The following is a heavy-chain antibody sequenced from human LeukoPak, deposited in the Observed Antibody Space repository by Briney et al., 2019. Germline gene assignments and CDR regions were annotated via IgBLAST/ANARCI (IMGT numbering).Heavy chain of an antibody. CDR1: GFTFSSYA. D-gene: IGHD6-19*01. Sequence: GGSLTLTCSASGFTFSSYAMHWVRPAPGKGLEYVSAISSNGGSTYYANSVKGRFTISRDNSKNTLYLQMGSLRAEDMAVYYCARGPRIAVAGSFDYWGQGTLVTVSS. V-gene: IGHV3-64*01. CDR3: ARGPRIAVAGSFDY. CDR2: ISSNGGST. J-gene: IGHJ4*02.